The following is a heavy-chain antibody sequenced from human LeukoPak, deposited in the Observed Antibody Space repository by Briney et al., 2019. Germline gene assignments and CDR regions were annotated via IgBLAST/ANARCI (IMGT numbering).Heavy chain of an antibody. CDR3: ASALGAHYFGS. CDR2: IKQHGSET. D-gene: IGHD1-26*01. J-gene: IGHJ4*02. CDR1: GFTFSTYW. V-gene: IGHV3-7*05. Sequence: GGSLRLSCAASGFTFSTYWMSWVRQGPGKGLEWVANIKQHGSETYYADSVRGRFTISRDDAKSSLFLQMNSLRAEDTAVYYCASALGAHYFGSWGQGSLVTVSS.